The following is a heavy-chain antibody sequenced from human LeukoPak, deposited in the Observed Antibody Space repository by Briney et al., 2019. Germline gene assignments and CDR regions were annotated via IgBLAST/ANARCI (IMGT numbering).Heavy chain of an antibody. CDR1: GFTFSSYG. CDR3: ARRGAVAGSNAFDI. J-gene: IGHJ3*02. Sequence: GGSLRLSCAVSGFTFSSYGMHWVRQAPGKGLEWVVFIQYDGSEKYYADSVKGRFTMSRDNSKNTLYLQMNSLRAEDTAVYYCARRGAVAGSNAFDIWGQGTMVTVSS. CDR2: IQYDGSEK. V-gene: IGHV3-30*02. D-gene: IGHD6-19*01.